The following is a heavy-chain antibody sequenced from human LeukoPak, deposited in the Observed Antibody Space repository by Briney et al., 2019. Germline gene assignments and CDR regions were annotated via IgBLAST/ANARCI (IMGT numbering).Heavy chain of an antibody. V-gene: IGHV4-39*01. D-gene: IGHD6-19*01. CDR1: GGSISSSTYY. CDR2: IYYSGSS. J-gene: IGHJ4*02. CDR3: ASLRSGWYDFDY. Sequence: PSETLSLTCTVSGGSISSSTYYWGWIRQPPGKGPEWIGSIYYSGSSYYNPSLKSRVTISVDTSKNQFSLKLSSVTAADTAVYYCASLRSGWYDFDYWGQGTLVTVSS.